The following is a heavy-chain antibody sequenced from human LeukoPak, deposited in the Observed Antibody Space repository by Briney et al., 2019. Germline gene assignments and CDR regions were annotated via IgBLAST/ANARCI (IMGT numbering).Heavy chain of an antibody. J-gene: IGHJ4*02. CDR1: GGSISDSY. CDR3: ARGPGEVTGESFDY. CDR2: IYTSGST. Sequence: SETLSLTCTVSGGSISDSYWTWIRQPAGKGLEWIGRIYTSGSTNYNPSLKSRVTMSVDTSKSQFSLNLKSMTAADTAVYYCARGPGEVTGESFDYWGQGTLVTVSS. V-gene: IGHV4-4*07. D-gene: IGHD2-21*02.